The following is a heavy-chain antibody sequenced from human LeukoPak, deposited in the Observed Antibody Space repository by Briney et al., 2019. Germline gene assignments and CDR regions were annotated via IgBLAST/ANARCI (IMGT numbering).Heavy chain of an antibody. CDR1: GFTFSSYG. CDR2: ISYDGSKQ. Sequence: GGSLRLSCAASGFTFSSYGMHWVRQAPGKGLEWVGIISYDGSKQYYADSVKGRFTFSRDNSKNTLFLQMNSLRAEDTAVYYCASSSGWYNSFDYWGLGTLVTVSS. J-gene: IGHJ4*02. D-gene: IGHD6-19*01. CDR3: ASSSGWYNSFDY. V-gene: IGHV3-30*03.